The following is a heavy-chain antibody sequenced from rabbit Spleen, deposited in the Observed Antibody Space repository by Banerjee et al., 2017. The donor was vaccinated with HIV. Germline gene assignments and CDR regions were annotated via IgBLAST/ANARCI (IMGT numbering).Heavy chain of an antibody. CDR2: IEGGSSTNA. CDR3: ARGIVDGGYNWAFDL. V-gene: IGHV1S40*01. D-gene: IGHD1-1*01. CDR1: GVSFSSNHY. Sequence: QSLEESGGDLVKPGASLTLTCTASGVSFSSNHYMCWVRQAPGKGLEWIACIEGGSSTNAYYANWAKGRFTSTRSSSLNSVTLQLNSLTAADTATYFCARGIVDGGYNWAFDLWGPGTLVTVS. J-gene: IGHJ4*01.